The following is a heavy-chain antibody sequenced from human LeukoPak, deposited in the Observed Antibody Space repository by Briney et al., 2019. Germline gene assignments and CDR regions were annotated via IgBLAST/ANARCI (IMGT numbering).Heavy chain of an antibody. J-gene: IGHJ4*02. CDR1: GGSITVYY. CDR2: ISYSGST. V-gene: IGHV4-59*12. Sequence: SETLSLTCSVSGGSITVYYWNWVRQSPGKGLEWIGSISYSGSTNYNPSLKSRVTISIDTSKNRFSLKVSSVIAADTAMYYCARGGSRSYTSSTLDYWGQGTLVTVSS. D-gene: IGHD6-6*01. CDR3: ARGGSRSYTSSTLDY.